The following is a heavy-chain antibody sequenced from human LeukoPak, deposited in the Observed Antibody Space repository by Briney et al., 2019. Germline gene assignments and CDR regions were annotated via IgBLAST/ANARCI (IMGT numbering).Heavy chain of an antibody. V-gene: IGHV3-23*01. Sequence: GGSLRLSCVASGFTFSNYAMNWVRQAPGRGLEWVSAISGSGGSTYYADSVKGRFTISRDNSKNTLYLQMNSLRAADTAVYYCAKDLAGSGSYSFDYWGQGTLVTVSS. J-gene: IGHJ4*02. D-gene: IGHD1-26*01. CDR1: GFTFSNYA. CDR2: ISGSGGST. CDR3: AKDLAGSGSYSFDY.